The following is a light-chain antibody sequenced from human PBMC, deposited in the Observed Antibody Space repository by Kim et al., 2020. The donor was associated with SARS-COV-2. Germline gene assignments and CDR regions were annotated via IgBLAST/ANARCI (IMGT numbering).Light chain of an antibody. CDR3: QQYNNWPPVT. CDR2: GAS. CDR1: QSVSST. J-gene: IGKJ4*01. V-gene: IGKV3-15*01. Sequence: SPGERATLSCRASQSVSSTLASYQHKPGQAPRLLIYGASTRATGIPARFSGSGSGTEFTLTISSLQSEDFAVYYCQQYNNWPPVTFGGGTKVDIK.